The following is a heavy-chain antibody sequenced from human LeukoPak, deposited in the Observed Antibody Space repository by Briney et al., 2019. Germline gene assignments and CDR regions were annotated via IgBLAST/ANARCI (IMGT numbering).Heavy chain of an antibody. V-gene: IGHV3-30*04. D-gene: IGHD3-10*01. CDR1: GFTFSSYA. CDR2: ISYDGSNK. CDR3: AKVRGSGSYYYYYYMDV. Sequence: GGSLRLSCAASGFTFSSYAMHWVRQAPGKGLEWVAVISYDGSNKYYADSVKGRFTISRDNSKNTLYLQMNSLRAEDTAVYYCAKVRGSGSYYYYYYMDVWGKGTTVTVSS. J-gene: IGHJ6*03.